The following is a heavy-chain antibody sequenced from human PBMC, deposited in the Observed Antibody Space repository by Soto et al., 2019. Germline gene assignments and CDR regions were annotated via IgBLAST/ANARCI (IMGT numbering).Heavy chain of an antibody. CDR3: LRGASLNFDY. V-gene: IGHV3-20*04. J-gene: IGHJ4*02. CDR2: VNWNGGST. D-gene: IGHD1-26*01. Sequence: EVPLVESGGGVLRPGGSLRLSCAASGFTFDDYGMSWARQAPGKGLEWVSGVNWNGGSTGYTDSVKGRFTISRANAKISLYLQINSLRADDTPLCFCLRGASLNFDYWGQGTLVTVSS. CDR1: GFTFDDYG.